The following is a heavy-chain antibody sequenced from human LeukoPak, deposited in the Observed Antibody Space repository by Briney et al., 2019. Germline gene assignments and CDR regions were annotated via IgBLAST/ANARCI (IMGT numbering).Heavy chain of an antibody. J-gene: IGHJ6*03. Sequence: PGGSLRLSCAASGFTFSSNWMTWVRQAPGKGLEWVANIEEDGSETYYVDSVKGRFIISRDNAKNSLSLQMNSLRAEDTAVYYCARDPYNGSYGDDYYYYMDVWGKGTTVTISS. V-gene: IGHV3-7*01. CDR2: IEEDGSET. D-gene: IGHD1-26*01. CDR1: GFTFSSNW. CDR3: ARDPYNGSYGDDYYYYMDV.